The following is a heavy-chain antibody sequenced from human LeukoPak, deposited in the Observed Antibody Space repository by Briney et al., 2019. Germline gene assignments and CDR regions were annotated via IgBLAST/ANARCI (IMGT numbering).Heavy chain of an antibody. CDR3: ASGYWGFSYWFFDL. V-gene: IGHV3-21*01. J-gene: IGHJ2*01. CDR2: INSRSDYI. D-gene: IGHD3-22*01. CDR1: GFTFSSYG. Sequence: PGGSLRLSCGASGFTFSSYGMHWVRQAPGKGLEWVSSINSRSDYIYYADSVKGRFTISRDNAKNSLSLQMDSLRAEDTAVYYCASGYWGFSYWFFDLSGRGTLVTVSS.